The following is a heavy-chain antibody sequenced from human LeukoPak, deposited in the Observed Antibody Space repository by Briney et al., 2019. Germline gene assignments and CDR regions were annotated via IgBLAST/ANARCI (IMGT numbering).Heavy chain of an antibody. CDR2: ISGSGGST. J-gene: IGHJ2*01. Sequence: GGSLRLSCAASGFTFSSYAMSWVRQAPGKGLEWVSAISGSGGSTYYADSVKGRFTISRDNAKNSLYLQMNSLRAEDTAVYYCARDSQVVVAATPGYWYFDLWGRGTLVTVSS. CDR1: GFTFSSYA. V-gene: IGHV3-23*01. CDR3: ARDSQVVVAATPGYWYFDL. D-gene: IGHD2-15*01.